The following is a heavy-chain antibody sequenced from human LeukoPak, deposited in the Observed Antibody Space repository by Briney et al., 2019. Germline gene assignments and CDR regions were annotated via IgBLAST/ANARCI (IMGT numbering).Heavy chain of an antibody. CDR2: ISGSGGST. Sequence: GGSLRLSCAASGFTISSYAMSWVRQAPGKGLEWVSAISGSGGSTYYADSVKGRFTISRDNSKNTLYLQMNSLRAEDTAVYYCAKDGGYDSSGFHDYWGQGTLVTVSS. CDR1: GFTISSYA. J-gene: IGHJ4*02. CDR3: AKDGGYDSSGFHDY. V-gene: IGHV3-23*01. D-gene: IGHD3-22*01.